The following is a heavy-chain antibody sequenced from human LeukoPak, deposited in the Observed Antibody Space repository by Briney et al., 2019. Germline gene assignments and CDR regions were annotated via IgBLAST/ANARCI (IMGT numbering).Heavy chain of an antibody. CDR2: INPNSGGT. J-gene: IGHJ5*02. V-gene: IGHV1-2*04. D-gene: IGHD6-13*01. Sequence: ASVKVSCKASGYTFTGYYMHWVRQAPGQGLEWMGWINPNSGGTNYAQKFQGWVTMTRDTSISTAYMELSRLRSDDTAVYYCAREGIAAAGDNNWFDPWGQGTLVTVSS. CDR3: AREGIAAAGDNNWFDP. CDR1: GYTFTGYY.